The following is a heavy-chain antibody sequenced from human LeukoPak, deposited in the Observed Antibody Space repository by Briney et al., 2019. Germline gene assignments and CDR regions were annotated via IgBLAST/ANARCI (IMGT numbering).Heavy chain of an antibody. CDR2: IYYSGST. V-gene: IGHV4-39*07. CDR1: GGSVSSSRHY. Sequence: SETLSLTCTVSGGSVSSSRHYWVWIRQPPGEGLEWIGSIYYSGSTNYNPSLKSRVTISVDTSKNQFSLKLSSVTAADTAVYYCARDSPMDVWGKGTTVTVSS. J-gene: IGHJ6*04. CDR3: ARDSPMDV.